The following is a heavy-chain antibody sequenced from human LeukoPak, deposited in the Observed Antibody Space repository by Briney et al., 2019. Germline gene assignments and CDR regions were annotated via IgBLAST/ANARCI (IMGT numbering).Heavy chain of an antibody. V-gene: IGHV4-30-2*01. D-gene: IGHD3-22*01. Sequence: SQTLSLTCAVSGGSISSGSYSWTWIRHPPGKGLEWLGYIYQSGSTYYNPSLNSRLTMSVDRSRNQFSLKLTSVTAADTAVYYCARSSLLQGVDYWGQGTLVTVAS. CDR2: IYQSGST. J-gene: IGHJ4*02. CDR1: GGSISSGSYS. CDR3: ARSSLLQGVDY.